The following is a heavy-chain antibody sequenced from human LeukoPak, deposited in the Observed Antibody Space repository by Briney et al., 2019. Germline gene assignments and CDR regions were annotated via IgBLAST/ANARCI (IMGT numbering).Heavy chain of an antibody. J-gene: IGHJ4*02. D-gene: IGHD1-26*01. CDR3: AKALVGVTTFDY. V-gene: IGHV3-23*01. CDR1: GFTFSSYA. Sequence: GGSLRLSCAASGFTFSSYAMTWVRQAPGKGLEWVSAISGSGGSTYYADSVKGRFTISRDNSKNTLHLQMNSLRAEDTAVFYCAKALVGVTTFDYWGQGTLVTVSS. CDR2: ISGSGGST.